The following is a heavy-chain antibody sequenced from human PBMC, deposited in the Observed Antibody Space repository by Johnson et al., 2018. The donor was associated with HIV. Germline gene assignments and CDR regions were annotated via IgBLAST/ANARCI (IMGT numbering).Heavy chain of an antibody. Sequence: QVQLVESGGGVVQPGGSLRLSCAASGFTFSTYAMHWVRQAPGKGLEWVTIISYDGINKYYADSVKGRFTIPRDNSKDTLYLQMHSLRPEDTALYYCARDPPYGGNPSAFDVWGQGTMVTVSS. CDR1: GFTFSTYA. CDR2: ISYDGINK. CDR3: ARDPPYGGNPSAFDV. J-gene: IGHJ3*01. V-gene: IGHV3-30-3*01. D-gene: IGHD4-23*01.